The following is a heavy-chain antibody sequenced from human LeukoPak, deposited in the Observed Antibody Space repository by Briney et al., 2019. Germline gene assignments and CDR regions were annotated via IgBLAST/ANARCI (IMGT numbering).Heavy chain of an antibody. D-gene: IGHD6-13*01. CDR1: EFTVNTNY. CDR3: ARDHAEAGTDDY. V-gene: IGHV3-66*01. J-gene: IGHJ4*02. CDR2: IYIGDRT. Sequence: PGGSLRPSCPASEFTVNTNYMNWVRQAPGRGLEWVASIYIGDRTYYADSVKGRFTIYRDNSKNRLYLQMNSLRVDDTAVYYCARDHAEAGTDDYWGQGTLVTVSS.